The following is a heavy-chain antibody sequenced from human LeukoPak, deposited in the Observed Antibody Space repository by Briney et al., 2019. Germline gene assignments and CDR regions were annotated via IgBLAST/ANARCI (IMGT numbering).Heavy chain of an antibody. Sequence: PGRSLRLSCAASGFTFSNYAMHWVRQAPGKGLEWVAFISYDGSTKYYADSVKVRFTISRDESKNTLYLQMNSLRNEDTAVYYCVREDGGYSGSGSCNGGRNGMDVWGQGTTVTVSS. CDR2: ISYDGSTK. CDR1: GFTFSNYA. D-gene: IGHD3-10*01. V-gene: IGHV3-30*04. J-gene: IGHJ6*02. CDR3: VREDGGYSGSGSCNGGRNGMDV.